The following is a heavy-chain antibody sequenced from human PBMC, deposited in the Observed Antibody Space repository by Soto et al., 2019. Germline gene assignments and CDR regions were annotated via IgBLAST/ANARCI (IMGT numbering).Heavy chain of an antibody. CDR3: ARADYGDRGLAFDS. CDR2: IYYTGST. D-gene: IGHD4-17*01. V-gene: IGHV4-31*03. J-gene: IGHJ4*02. Sequence: QVQLQESGPGLVKTSQTLSLTCTVSGASTGSGGYYWSWMRQHPGKGLEWIGYIYYTGSTYYSPSLKRRASISVDTSKNEFPLKLDSVTAADTAVYYCARADYGDRGLAFDSWGQGTLVTVSS. CDR1: GASTGSGGYY.